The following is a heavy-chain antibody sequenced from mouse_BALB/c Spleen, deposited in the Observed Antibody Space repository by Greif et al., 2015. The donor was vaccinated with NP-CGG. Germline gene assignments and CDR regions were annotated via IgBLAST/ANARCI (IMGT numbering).Heavy chain of an antibody. D-gene: IGHD4-1*01. CDR3: TRNWEGAMDY. CDR1: GYTFTSYY. J-gene: IGHJ4*01. CDR2: INPSNGGT. Sequence: QVQLKQSGAELVKPGASVKLSCKASGYTFTSYYMYWVKQRPGQGLEWIGEINPSNGGTNFNEKFKSKATLTVDKSSSTAYMQLSSLTSEDSAVYYCTRNWEGAMDYWGQGTSVTVSS. V-gene: IGHV1S81*02.